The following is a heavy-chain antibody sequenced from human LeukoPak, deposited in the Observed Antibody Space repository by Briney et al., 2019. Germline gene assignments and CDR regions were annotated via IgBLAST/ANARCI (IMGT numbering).Heavy chain of an antibody. CDR3: ARQLNYYDSSGYWFDP. D-gene: IGHD3-22*01. V-gene: IGHV4-59*08. J-gene: IGHJ5*02. CDR1: GGSISSYY. CDR2: IYYSGST. Sequence: SETPSLTCTVSGGSISSYYWSWIRQPPGKGLEWIGYIYYSGSTNYNPSLKSRVTISVDTSKNQFSLKLSSVTAADTAVYYCARQLNYYDSSGYWFDPWGQGTLVTVSS.